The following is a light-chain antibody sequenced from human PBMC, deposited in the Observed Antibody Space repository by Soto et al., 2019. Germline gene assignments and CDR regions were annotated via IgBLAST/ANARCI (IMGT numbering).Light chain of an antibody. CDR1: QSVSSY. CDR3: HQRSNWLLT. Sequence: EIVLTQSPATLSLSPGERATLSCRASQSVSSYLAWYQQKPGQAPRLLIYDASNRATGIPARFSGSGSGTDFTLTISSLEPEDFAVYYCHQRSNWLLTFVGGTKVEIK. J-gene: IGKJ4*01. CDR2: DAS. V-gene: IGKV3-11*01.